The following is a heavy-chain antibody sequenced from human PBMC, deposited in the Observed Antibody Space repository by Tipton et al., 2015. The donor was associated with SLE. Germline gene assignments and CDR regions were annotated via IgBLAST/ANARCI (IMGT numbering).Heavy chain of an antibody. Sequence: LSLTCTVSGGSISSGSYYWSWIRQPAGKGLEWIGHIYTSGSTNYNPSLKSRVTISVDTSKNQFSLKLSSVTAADTAVYYCARAPHIAFAFDIWGQGTMVTVSS. D-gene: IGHD2-21*01. CDR2: IYTSGST. J-gene: IGHJ3*02. CDR3: ARAPHIAFAFDI. CDR1: GGSISSGSYY. V-gene: IGHV4-61*09.